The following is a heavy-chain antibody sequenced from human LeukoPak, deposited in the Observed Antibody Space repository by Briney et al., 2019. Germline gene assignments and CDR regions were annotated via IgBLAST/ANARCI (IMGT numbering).Heavy chain of an antibody. J-gene: IGHJ4*01. CDR3: ARMSFAFDPSFFDY. D-gene: IGHD3-3*01. Sequence: SETLSLTCSVSGVSISDNNFYWAWIRQPPGKGPEWIGIFYYSGGTYYNPSLQSRVTISGDTSKNLFSLHLRSATVADTAIYFCARMSFAFDPSFFDYWGHGALVPVSS. CDR2: FYYSGGT. CDR1: GVSISDNNFY. V-gene: IGHV4-39*01.